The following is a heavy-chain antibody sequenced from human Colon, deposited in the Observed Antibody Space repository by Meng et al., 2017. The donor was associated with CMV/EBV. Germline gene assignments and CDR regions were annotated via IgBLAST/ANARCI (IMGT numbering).Heavy chain of an antibody. CDR2: IKSNADGGTT. D-gene: IGHD1-1*01. Sequence: GRSLRLSCMGSGFTFNKAWMTWVRQSPGKGLELVGRIKSNADGGTTDYVAPVKGRFTISRDDSKSTLYLQMNSLKSEDTGIYYCTTDRGTEGSNWKRSAFEVWGQGTVVTVSS. CDR3: TTDRGTEGSNWKRSAFEV. J-gene: IGHJ3*01. V-gene: IGHV3-15*01. CDR1: GFTFNKAW.